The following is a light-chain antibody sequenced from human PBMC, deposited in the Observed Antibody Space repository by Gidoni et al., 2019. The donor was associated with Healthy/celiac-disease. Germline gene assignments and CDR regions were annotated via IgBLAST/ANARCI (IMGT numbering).Light chain of an antibody. CDR2: KAA. J-gene: IGKJ2*01. V-gene: IGKV1-5*03. Sequence: DIQMTQSPSTLSASVGDRVTITCRASQSISSWLAWYQQKPGKAPKLLIYKAASLESGVPSRFSGSGSGTEFTITISSMQPDDVATYYCQQYNSYSMYTFGQGTKLEIK. CDR1: QSISSW. CDR3: QQYNSYSMYT.